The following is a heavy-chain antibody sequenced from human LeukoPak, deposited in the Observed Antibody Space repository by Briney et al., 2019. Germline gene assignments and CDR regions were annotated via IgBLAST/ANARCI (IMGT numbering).Heavy chain of an antibody. J-gene: IGHJ6*02. CDR3: ARDGVSSWYGHYYYYYGMDV. Sequence: GGSLRLSCAASGFTFSSYWMSWVRQAPGKGLEWVANIKQDGSEKYYVDSVKGRFTISRDNAKNSLYLQMNSLRAEDTAVYYCARDGVSSWYGHYYYYYGMDVWGQGTLVTVSS. CDR1: GFTFSSYW. D-gene: IGHD6-13*01. CDR2: IKQDGSEK. V-gene: IGHV3-7*01.